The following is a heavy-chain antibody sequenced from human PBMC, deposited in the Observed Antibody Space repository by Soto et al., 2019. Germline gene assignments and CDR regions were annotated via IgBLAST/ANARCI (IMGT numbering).Heavy chain of an antibody. V-gene: IGHV4-4*07. CDR3: ARDVGTTTRIAFDI. D-gene: IGHD1-7*01. J-gene: IGHJ3*02. Sequence: SETLSLTCTVSGGSISSYYWSWIRQPAGKGLEWIGRIYTSGSTNYNPSLKSRVTMSVGTSKNQFSLKLSSVTAADTAVYYCARDVGTTTRIAFDIWGQGTMVTVSS. CDR1: GGSISSYY. CDR2: IYTSGST.